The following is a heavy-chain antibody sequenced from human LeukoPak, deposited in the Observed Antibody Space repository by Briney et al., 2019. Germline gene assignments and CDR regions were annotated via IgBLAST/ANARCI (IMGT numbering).Heavy chain of an antibody. V-gene: IGHV4-61*02. CDR3: ARDSGLNPKRSEYFQH. CDR1: GGSISSGSYY. CDR2: IYTSGST. D-gene: IGHD3-16*01. J-gene: IGHJ1*01. Sequence: SETLSLTCTVSGGSISSGSYYWNWTRQPAGKELEWIGRIYTSGSTNYTPSLKSRVTISIDTSKNQFSLKLSSVTAADTAVYYCARDSGLNPKRSEYFQHWGQGILVTVSS.